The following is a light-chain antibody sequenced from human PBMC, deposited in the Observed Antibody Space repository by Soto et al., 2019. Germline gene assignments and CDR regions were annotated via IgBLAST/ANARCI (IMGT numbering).Light chain of an antibody. CDR1: SSNIGAGFD. V-gene: IGLV1-40*01. CDR2: GNT. Sequence: QSLLTQPPSVTGAPGQRVTISCTGTSSNIGAGFDVNWYRQVPGRAPKLLIRGNTNRPSGVPDRVSDSRSGTSASLAITGLQAEDEADYYCQSYDISLVGLLFGGGTKLTVL. CDR3: QSYDISLVGLL. J-gene: IGLJ2*01.